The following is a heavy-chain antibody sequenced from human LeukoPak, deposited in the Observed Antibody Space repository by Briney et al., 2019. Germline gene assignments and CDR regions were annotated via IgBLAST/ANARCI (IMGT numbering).Heavy chain of an antibody. J-gene: IGHJ6*02. Sequence: ASVTVSCKASGYTFTSYAMHWVRQAPGQRLEWMGWINAGNGNTKYSQKFQGRVTITRDTSASTAYMELSSLRSEDTAVYYCARVYPGTGTAAHYYGMDVWGQGTTVTVSS. D-gene: IGHD1-1*01. V-gene: IGHV1-3*01. CDR2: INAGNGNT. CDR1: GYTFTSYA. CDR3: ARVYPGTGTAAHYYGMDV.